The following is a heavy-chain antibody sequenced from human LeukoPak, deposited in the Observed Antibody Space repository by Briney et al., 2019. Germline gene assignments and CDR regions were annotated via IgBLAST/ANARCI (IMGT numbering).Heavy chain of an antibody. CDR3: ARDPNHYYDSCGYYGDY. Sequence: ASVKVSCKASGYTFTNYAMNWVRQAPGQGLEWMGWINTNTGNPTYAQGFTGRFVFSLDTSVSTAYLQISSLKAEDTAVYYCARDPNHYYDSCGYYGDYWGQGTLVTASS. CDR2: INTNTGNP. D-gene: IGHD3-22*01. J-gene: IGHJ4*02. CDR1: GYTFTNYA. V-gene: IGHV7-4-1*02.